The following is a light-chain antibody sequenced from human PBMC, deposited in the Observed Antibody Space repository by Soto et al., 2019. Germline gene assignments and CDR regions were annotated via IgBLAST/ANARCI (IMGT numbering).Light chain of an antibody. Sequence: DVVLTQSPLALPVTLGQPASISCRSSQSLIYSDGNTYLNWFLQRPGQSPRRLIYKVSNRDSGVPDRFSGSGSGTDFTVKISRVEAEDVGVYYCMQGTHWPRTFGQGTKMEI. CDR2: KVS. V-gene: IGKV2-30*01. CDR3: MQGTHWPRT. J-gene: IGKJ1*01. CDR1: QSLIYSDGNTY.